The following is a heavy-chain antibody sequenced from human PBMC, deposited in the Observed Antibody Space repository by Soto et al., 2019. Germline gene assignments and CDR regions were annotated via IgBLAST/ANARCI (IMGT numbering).Heavy chain of an antibody. V-gene: IGHV4-39*01. CDR2: VFYTGFT. J-gene: IGHJ4*02. CDR3: ATSQKGYNWNYFDH. Sequence: XETLSLTCSVSGASSSGSNYYWAWLRQSPGKGPEWIGSVFYTGFTSYNPSLESRVSVSVDTSKSQFSLKLSAVTAADTAVYYCATSQKGYNWNYFDHWGQGALVTVSS. D-gene: IGHD1-20*01. CDR1: GASSSGSNYY.